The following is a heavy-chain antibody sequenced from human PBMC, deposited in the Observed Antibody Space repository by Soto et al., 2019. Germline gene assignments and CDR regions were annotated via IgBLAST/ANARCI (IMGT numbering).Heavy chain of an antibody. Sequence: QVQLVQSGAEVKQPGSSVRVSCKASGGSFNTYGVNWVRQAPGQGLEWMGNIIPIFGTSSYAQKFQGRVTITADESTNTVHMELNTLRFEDTAMYYCARGSGYYRHNAAFAIWGPGTVVTVSS. CDR1: GGSFNTYG. CDR3: ARGSGYYRHNAAFAI. D-gene: IGHD4-4*01. CDR2: IIPIFGTS. J-gene: IGHJ3*02. V-gene: IGHV1-69*15.